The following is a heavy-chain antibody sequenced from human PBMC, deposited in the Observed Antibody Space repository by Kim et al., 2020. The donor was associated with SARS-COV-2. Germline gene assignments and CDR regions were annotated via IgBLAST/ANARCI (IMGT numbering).Heavy chain of an antibody. CDR2: ISFDGGNK. CDR1: GFTFSTYA. V-gene: IGHV3-30-3*01. J-gene: IGHJ4*02. Sequence: GGSLRLSCAASGFTFSTYAMHWVRQAPGKGLEWVAVISFDGGNKYYADSVKGRFTISRDNSNNTLYLQMNSLRAEDTAVYHCERDMGSGSSLLAYWGQGTLVTVSS. CDR3: ERDMGSGSSLLAY. D-gene: IGHD3-10*01.